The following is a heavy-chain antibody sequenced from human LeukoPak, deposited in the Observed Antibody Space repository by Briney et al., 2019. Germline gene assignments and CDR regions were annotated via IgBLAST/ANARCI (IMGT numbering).Heavy chain of an antibody. D-gene: IGHD3-22*01. V-gene: IGHV1-2*02. CDR3: ARALSGYYDSSGKASDAFDI. Sequence: GASVKVSCKASGYTFTGYYMHWVRQAPGQGLEWMGWINPNSGGTNYAQKFQGRVTMTRDTSISTAYMELSRLRSDDTAVYYCARALSGYYDSSGKASDAFDIWGQGTMVTVSS. CDR2: INPNSGGT. CDR1: GYTFTGYY. J-gene: IGHJ3*02.